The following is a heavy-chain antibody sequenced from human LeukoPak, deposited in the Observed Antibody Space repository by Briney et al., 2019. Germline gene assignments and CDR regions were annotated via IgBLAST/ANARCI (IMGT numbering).Heavy chain of an antibody. V-gene: IGHV3-23*01. J-gene: IGHJ4*02. Sequence: GGSLGLSCAASGFTFSSYAMSWVRQAPGKGLEWVSAISGSGGSTYYADSVKGRFTISRDNSKNTLYLQMNSLRAEDTAVYYCAKDSGSITIFGVVTTFDYWGQGTLVTVSS. D-gene: IGHD3-3*01. CDR3: AKDSGSITIFGVVTTFDY. CDR1: GFTFSSYA. CDR2: ISGSGGST.